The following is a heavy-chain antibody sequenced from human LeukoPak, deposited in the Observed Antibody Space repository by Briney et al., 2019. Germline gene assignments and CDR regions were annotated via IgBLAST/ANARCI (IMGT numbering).Heavy chain of an antibody. CDR3: ARDSIRGVRLLDY. CDR1: GYTFTSYY. Sequence: ASVKVSCKASGYTFTSYYMHWVRQAPGQGPEWMGWISPDSAGTNYAQKFQGRVTVTGDSSISTAYMELSGLKSDDTAVYYCARDSIRGVRLLDYWGQGTLVTVSS. CDR2: ISPDSAGT. V-gene: IGHV1-2*02. D-gene: IGHD3-3*01. J-gene: IGHJ4*02.